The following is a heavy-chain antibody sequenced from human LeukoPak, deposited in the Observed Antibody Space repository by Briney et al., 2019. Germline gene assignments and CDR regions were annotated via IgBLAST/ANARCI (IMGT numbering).Heavy chain of an antibody. Sequence: SVKVSCKASGGTFSSYAVSWVRQAPGQGLEWMGGIIPIFGTANYAQKFQGRVTITADESTSTAYMELSSLRSEDTALYYCASLKVVDYDFWSGPSYYFDYWGQGTLVTVSS. D-gene: IGHD3-3*01. CDR1: GGTFSSYA. CDR2: IIPIFGTA. CDR3: ASLKVVDYDFWSGPSYYFDY. J-gene: IGHJ4*02. V-gene: IGHV1-69*13.